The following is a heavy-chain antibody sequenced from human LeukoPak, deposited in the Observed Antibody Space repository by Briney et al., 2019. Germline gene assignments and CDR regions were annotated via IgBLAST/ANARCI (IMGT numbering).Heavy chain of an antibody. CDR3: ATPNSSSWYPAIDY. CDR2: INHSGST. V-gene: IGHV4-34*01. CDR1: GGSFSGYY. J-gene: IGHJ4*02. D-gene: IGHD6-13*01. Sequence: SETLSLTCAVYGGSFSGYYWSWIRQPPGKGLEWIGEINHSGSTNYNPSLKSRVTISVDTSKNQFSLKLSSVPAADPAVYYCATPNSSSWYPAIDYWGREPWSPSPQ.